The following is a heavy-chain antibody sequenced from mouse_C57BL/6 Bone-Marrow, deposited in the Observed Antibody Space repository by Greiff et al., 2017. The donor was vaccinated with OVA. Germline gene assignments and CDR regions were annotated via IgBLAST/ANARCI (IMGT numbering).Heavy chain of an antibody. Sequence: QVQLKQPGAELVKPGASVKLSCKASGYTFTSYWMQWVKQRPGQGLEWIGEIDPSDSYTNYNQKFKGKATLTVDTSSSTAYMQLSSLTSEDSAVYYCARTGGKDAMDYWGQGTSVTVSS. V-gene: IGHV1-50*01. CDR3: ARTGGKDAMDY. CDR1: GYTFTSYW. J-gene: IGHJ4*01. CDR2: IDPSDSYT. D-gene: IGHD2-1*01.